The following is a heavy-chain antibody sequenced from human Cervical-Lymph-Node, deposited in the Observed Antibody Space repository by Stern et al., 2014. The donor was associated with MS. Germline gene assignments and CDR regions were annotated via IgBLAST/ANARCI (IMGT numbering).Heavy chain of an antibody. CDR2: IIPILGLP. Sequence: QVQLMQSGAEVKKPGSSVNVSCMASGGTFSSSYAITWMRQAPGPGLEWMGRIIPILGLPYYAQKFQGRVTITADTSTNTAYMGLNSLTSEDTAVYYCARGVVSNRATATLHNLFDPWGQGTLVTVSS. V-gene: IGHV1-69*04. D-gene: IGHD1-1*01. CDR1: GGTFSSSYA. CDR3: ARGVVSNRATATLHNLFDP. J-gene: IGHJ5*02.